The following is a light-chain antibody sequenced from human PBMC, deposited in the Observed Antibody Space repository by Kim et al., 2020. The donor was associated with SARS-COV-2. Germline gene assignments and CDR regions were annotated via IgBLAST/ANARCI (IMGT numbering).Light chain of an antibody. Sequence: GSVGYRDHITCRASQRISNWKASEQQKAEKAPKLLIYKAPSLESGVPSRVSVREAGTEFALTISSLRPDDFATYYCELYKSYSWTIGQGTKVEIK. V-gene: IGKV1-5*03. CDR3: ELYKSYSWT. CDR2: KAP. CDR1: QRISNW. J-gene: IGKJ1*01.